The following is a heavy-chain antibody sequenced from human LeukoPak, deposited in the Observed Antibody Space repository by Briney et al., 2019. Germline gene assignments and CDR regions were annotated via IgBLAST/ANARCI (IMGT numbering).Heavy chain of an antibody. D-gene: IGHD4-23*01. CDR1: GGSISSYY. Sequence: SETLSLTCTVSGGSISSYYWSWIRQPAGKGLEWIGRIYTSGSTNYNPSLKSRATMSVDTSKNQFSLKLSSVTAADTAVYYCTRGKVNYGGKPGPFDYWGQGTLVTVSS. V-gene: IGHV4-4*07. CDR2: IYTSGST. CDR3: TRGKVNYGGKPGPFDY. J-gene: IGHJ4*02.